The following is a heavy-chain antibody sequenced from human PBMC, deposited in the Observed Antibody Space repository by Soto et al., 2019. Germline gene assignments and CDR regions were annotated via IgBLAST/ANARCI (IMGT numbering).Heavy chain of an antibody. V-gene: IGHV4-34*01. CDR1: GGSLCGNS. CDR3: ARGALNADLWSGPINGGMDV. D-gene: IGHD3-3*01. Sequence: ETLALPCAVYGGSLCGNSRSGNWISHAPGKQLEWIGEINHSGSTSHNPSLNSRVTISLDTSKNQFSLFLTSVTAADTAVYYCARGALNADLWSGPINGGMDVCGQGTTVTVYS. CDR2: INHSGST. J-gene: IGHJ6*02.